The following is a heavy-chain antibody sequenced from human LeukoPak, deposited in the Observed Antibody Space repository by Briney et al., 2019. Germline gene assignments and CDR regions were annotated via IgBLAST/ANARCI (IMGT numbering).Heavy chain of an antibody. CDR2: IWYDGSNK. CDR3: AKDTAMVTYRGYYYYGMDV. D-gene: IGHD5-18*01. V-gene: IGHV3-33*06. J-gene: IGHJ6*04. CDR1: GFTFSSYG. Sequence: GGSLRLSCAASGFTFSSYGMHWVRQAPGKGLEWAAVIWYDGSNKHYADSVKGRFTISRDNSKNTLYLQMNSLRAEDTAVYYCAKDTAMVTYRGYYYYGMDVWGKGTTVTVSS.